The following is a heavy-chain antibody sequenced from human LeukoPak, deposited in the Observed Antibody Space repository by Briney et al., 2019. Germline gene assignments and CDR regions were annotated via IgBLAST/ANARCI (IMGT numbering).Heavy chain of an antibody. J-gene: IGHJ3*02. CDR1: GYTFTGYY. CDR2: INPNSGGT. D-gene: IGHD5-24*01. CDR3: ARIRDGYNDAYDI. Sequence: ASVKVSCKASGYTFTGYYIHWVRQAPGQGLEWMGWINPNSGGTNYAQKFQGRVTMTRDTSTSTVYMGLSSLRSEDTAVYYCARIRDGYNDAYDIWGQGTMVTVSS. V-gene: IGHV1-2*02.